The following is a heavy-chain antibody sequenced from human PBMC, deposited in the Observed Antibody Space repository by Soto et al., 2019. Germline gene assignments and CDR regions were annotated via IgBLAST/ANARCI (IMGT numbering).Heavy chain of an antibody. J-gene: IGHJ4*02. V-gene: IGHV4-61*03. CDR1: GGSISSGGYS. D-gene: IGHD5-12*01. CDR3: AREGNLGRWLQPLDF. CDR2: IHYNGNT. Sequence: PSETLSLTCTVSGGSISSGGYSWSWVRQPPGKGLEWIGNIHYNGNTKYSPSLKGRVTMSVDTSKNHFSLRLISVTAADTAIYFCAREGNLGRWLQPLDFWGQGTLVTVSS.